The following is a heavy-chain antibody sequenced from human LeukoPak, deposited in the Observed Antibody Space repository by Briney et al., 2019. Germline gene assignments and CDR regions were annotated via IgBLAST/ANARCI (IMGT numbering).Heavy chain of an antibody. V-gene: IGHV3-23*01. Sequence: GGSLRLSCAASGFTFRTYGMNWVRQAPGKGLEWVSTIISGHGDSTYYADSVKGRFTISRDNSKNTLYLQMTSLRAEDTAMYYCAKDHYSDDSVYGTMGSDYWGQGTLVTVSS. CDR1: GFTFRTYG. CDR2: ISGHGDST. D-gene: IGHD5/OR15-5a*01. J-gene: IGHJ4*02. CDR3: AKDHYSDDSVYGTMGSDY.